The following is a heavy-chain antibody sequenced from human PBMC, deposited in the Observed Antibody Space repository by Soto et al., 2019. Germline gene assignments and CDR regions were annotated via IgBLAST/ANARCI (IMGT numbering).Heavy chain of an antibody. V-gene: IGHV3-30*18. CDR3: AKVPLRPYYFDY. J-gene: IGHJ4*02. Sequence: QVQLVDSGGGVVQPGGSLRLSCAASGFTFSNYGMHWVRQAPGKGLEWVAFISNDGSKNYYADSVRGRFTISRDNSMNTVFLQMYSLRPEDTATYYCAKVPLRPYYFDYWGPGTLVTVSS. CDR1: GFTFSNYG. CDR2: ISNDGSKN. D-gene: IGHD4-17*01.